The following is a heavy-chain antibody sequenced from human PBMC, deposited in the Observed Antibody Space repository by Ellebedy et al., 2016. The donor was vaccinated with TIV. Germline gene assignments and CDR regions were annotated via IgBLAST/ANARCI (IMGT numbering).Heavy chain of an antibody. CDR1: GYTFTSYG. J-gene: IGHJ6*02. D-gene: IGHD2-2*01. CDR3: ARSGPPAANYYYYYGMDV. Sequence: ASVKVSXKASGYTFTSYGISWVRQAPGQGLEWMGWINPNSGGTNYAQKFQGWVTMTRDTSISTAYMELSRLRSDDTAVYYCARSGPPAANYYYYYGMDVWGQGTTVTVSS. V-gene: IGHV1-2*04. CDR2: INPNSGGT.